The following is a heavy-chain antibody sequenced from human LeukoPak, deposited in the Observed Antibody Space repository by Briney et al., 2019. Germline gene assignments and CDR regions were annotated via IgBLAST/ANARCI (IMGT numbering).Heavy chain of an antibody. V-gene: IGHV3-23*01. J-gene: IGHJ6*02. CDR3: AKDDCSSTSCFYYYYYGMDV. D-gene: IGHD2-2*01. CDR2: ISGSGGST. CDR1: GFTFSSYS. Sequence: PGGSLRLSCAASGFTFSSYSMNWVRQAPGKGLEWVSAISGSGGSTYYADSVNGRFTISRDNSKNTLYLQMNSLRAEDTAVYYCAKDDCSSTSCFYYYYYGMDVWGQGTTVTVSS.